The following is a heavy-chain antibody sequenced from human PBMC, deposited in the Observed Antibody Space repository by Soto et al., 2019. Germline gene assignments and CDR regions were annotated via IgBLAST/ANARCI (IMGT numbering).Heavy chain of an antibody. CDR1: GFTFSSYG. V-gene: IGHV3-33*01. CDR3: ARDHSGYDQYYFDY. D-gene: IGHD5-12*01. CDR2: IWYDGSNK. J-gene: IGHJ4*02. Sequence: QVQLVESGGGVVQPGRSLRLSCAASGFTFSSYGMHWVRQAPGKGLEWVAVIWYDGSNKYYADSVKGRFTISRDNSMNTLYLQMNSLRAEDTAVYYCARDHSGYDQYYFDYWGQGTLVTVSS.